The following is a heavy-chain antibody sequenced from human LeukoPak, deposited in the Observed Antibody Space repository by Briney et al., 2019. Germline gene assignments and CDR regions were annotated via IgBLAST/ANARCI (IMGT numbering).Heavy chain of an antibody. D-gene: IGHD3/OR15-3a*01. CDR2: IYYSGST. V-gene: IGHV4-39*01. CDR1: GGSISSSSYC. J-gene: IGHJ4*02. CDR3: ADGLYFDY. Sequence: SETLSLTCTVSGGSISSSSYCWGWGRQPPGKGLEWIGSIYYSGSTYYNPSLKSRVTISVDTSKNQFSLKLSTVTAADTAVYYCADGLYFDYWGQGTLVTVSS.